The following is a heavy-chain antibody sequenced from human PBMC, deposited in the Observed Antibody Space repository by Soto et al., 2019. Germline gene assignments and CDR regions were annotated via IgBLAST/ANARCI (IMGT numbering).Heavy chain of an antibody. Sequence: EVQLVESGGGLVQPGGSLKLSCVASGFTFSASAMHWVRQASGKGLEWVGRIRSKANTYATAYAASVKGRFTISRDDSRNTAYLQMNSLKFEDTAVYYCTTLERSDYYDRSCYSPDHYGMDVCGQGTTVTVSS. J-gene: IGHJ6*02. CDR2: IRSKANTYAT. D-gene: IGHD3-22*01. V-gene: IGHV3-73*02. CDR3: TTLERSDYYDRSCYSPDHYGMDV. CDR1: GFTFSASA.